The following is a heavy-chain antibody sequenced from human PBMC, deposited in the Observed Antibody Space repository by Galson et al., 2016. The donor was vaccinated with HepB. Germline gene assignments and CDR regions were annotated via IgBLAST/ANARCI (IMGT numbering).Heavy chain of an antibody. CDR3: ARQDPTAAGSYYYYGMDV. CDR2: IYYSGST. J-gene: IGHJ6*02. V-gene: IGHV4-39*01. D-gene: IGHD6-13*01. Sequence: ETLSLTCTVSGGSISSSSYYWGWIRQPPGKGLEWIGSIYYSGSTYYNPSLKSRVTISVDTSKNQFSLKLSSVTAADTAVYYCARQDPTAAGSYYYYGMDVWGQGTTVTVSS. CDR1: GGSISSSSYY.